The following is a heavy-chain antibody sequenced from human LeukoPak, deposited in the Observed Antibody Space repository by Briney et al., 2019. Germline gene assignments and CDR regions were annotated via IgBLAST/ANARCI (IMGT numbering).Heavy chain of an antibody. CDR2: IRYDGSNK. Sequence: PGGSLRLSCAASGFTFISYGMHWVRQAPGKGLEWVAFIRYDGSNKYYADSVKGRFTISRDNSKNTLYLQMNSLRAEDTAVYYCGKNYGDRGLLDYWGQGTLVTVSS. V-gene: IGHV3-30*02. J-gene: IGHJ4*02. D-gene: IGHD4-17*01. CDR3: GKNYGDRGLLDY. CDR1: GFTFISYG.